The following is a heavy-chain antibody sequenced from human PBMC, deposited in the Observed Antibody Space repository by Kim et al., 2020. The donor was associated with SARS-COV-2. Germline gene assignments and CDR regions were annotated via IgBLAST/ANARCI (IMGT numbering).Heavy chain of an antibody. V-gene: IGHV1-2*02. CDR2: INPNSGGT. CDR1: GYTFTGYY. Sequence: ASVKVSCKASGYTFTGYYMHWVRQAPGQGLEWMGWINPNSGGTNYAQKFQGRVTMTRDTSISTAYMELSRLRSDDTAVYYCARGLLHSITIFGVVITHPFDYWGQGTLVTVSS. CDR3: ARGLLHSITIFGVVITHPFDY. J-gene: IGHJ4*02. D-gene: IGHD3-3*01.